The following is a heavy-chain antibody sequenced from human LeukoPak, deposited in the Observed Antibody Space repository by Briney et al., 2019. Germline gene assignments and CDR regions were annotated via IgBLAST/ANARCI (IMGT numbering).Heavy chain of an antibody. CDR2: ISTSGSSK. V-gene: IGHV3-48*03. CDR1: GFTFSSYE. J-gene: IGHJ3*02. D-gene: IGHD6-19*01. CDR3: ARCRYTSGWLDAFDI. Sequence: PGGSLRLSCAASGFTFSSYEMNWVRQAPGKGLEWVSYISTSGSSKHYADPVKGRLTISRDNAKNSLYLQMNSLRGDDTAVYYCARCRYTSGWLDAFDIWGQGTMVTVSS.